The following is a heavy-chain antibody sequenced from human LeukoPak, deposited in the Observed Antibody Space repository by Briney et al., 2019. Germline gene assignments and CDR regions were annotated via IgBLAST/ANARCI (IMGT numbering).Heavy chain of an antibody. CDR1: GFTFSSYS. Sequence: GGSLRLSCAASGFTFSSYSMNWVRQAPGKGLEWVSPISSSSSYIYYADSVKGRFTISRDNAKNSLYLQMNSLRAEDTAVYYCARDKALNDCGGDCYYYYYGMDVWGQGTTVTVSS. V-gene: IGHV3-21*01. CDR2: ISSSSSYI. CDR3: ARDKALNDCGGDCYYYYYGMDV. J-gene: IGHJ6*02. D-gene: IGHD2-21*02.